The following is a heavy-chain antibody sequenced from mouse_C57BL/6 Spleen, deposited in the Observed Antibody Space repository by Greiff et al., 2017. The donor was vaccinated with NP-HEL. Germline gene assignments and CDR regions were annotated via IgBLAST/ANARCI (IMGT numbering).Heavy chain of an antibody. CDR2: IYPGDGDT. CDR1: GYAFSSSW. Sequence: QVHVKQSGPELVKPGASVKISCKASGYAFSSSWMNWVKQRPGKGLEWIGRIYPGDGDTNYNGKFKGKATLTADKSSSTAYMQLSSLTSEDSAVYFCAREDYYGSSLYYFDYWGQGTTLTVSS. CDR3: AREDYYGSSLYYFDY. D-gene: IGHD1-1*01. V-gene: IGHV1-82*01. J-gene: IGHJ2*01.